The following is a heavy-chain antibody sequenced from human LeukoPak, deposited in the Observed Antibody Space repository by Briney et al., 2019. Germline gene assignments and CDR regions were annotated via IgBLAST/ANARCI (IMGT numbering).Heavy chain of an antibody. CDR2: ISPNSGGT. CDR3: ARLWNTGYIMNFDS. D-gene: IGHD5-12*01. V-gene: IGHV1-2*02. Sequence: VSVKVSCKASGYTFTGYYMHWVRQAPGQGLEWMGWISPNSGGTNFQQNFRGRVTMTRDTSISTAFMELSTLTSDDTAVYYCARLWNTGYIMNFDSWGQGALVTVSS. CDR1: GYTFTGYY. J-gene: IGHJ4*02.